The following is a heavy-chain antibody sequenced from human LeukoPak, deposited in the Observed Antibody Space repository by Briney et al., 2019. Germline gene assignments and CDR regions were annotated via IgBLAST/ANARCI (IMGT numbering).Heavy chain of an antibody. V-gene: IGHV3-23*01. CDR1: GFTFSNYA. D-gene: IGHD3-22*01. CDR3: AKDEYYYDSSGYYQF. CDR2: ISVSGTSS. J-gene: IGHJ3*01. Sequence: GGSLRLSCAASGFTFSNYAMSWVRQAPGKGLEWVSSISVSGTSSYYADSVKGRFTISRDNSKSTLYLQMNSLRAEDTAVYYCAKDEYYYDSSGYYQFWGQGTMVTVSS.